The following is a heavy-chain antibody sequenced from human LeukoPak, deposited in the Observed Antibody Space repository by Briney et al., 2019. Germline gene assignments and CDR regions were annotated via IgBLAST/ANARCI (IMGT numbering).Heavy chain of an antibody. D-gene: IGHD4-17*01. CDR1: GFTFDDYG. CDR2: INWNGGST. J-gene: IGHJ4*02. V-gene: IGHV3-20*04. CDR3: AKASTTDDFDY. Sequence: GGSLRLSCAASGFTFDDYGMSWVRQAPGTGLEWVSGINWNGGSTGYADSVKGRFTISRDNAKNSLYLQMNSLRAEDTALYYCAKASTTDDFDYWGQGTLVTVSS.